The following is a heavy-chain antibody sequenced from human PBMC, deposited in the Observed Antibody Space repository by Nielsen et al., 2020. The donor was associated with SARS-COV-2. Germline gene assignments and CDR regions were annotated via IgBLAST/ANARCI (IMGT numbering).Heavy chain of an antibody. D-gene: IGHD5-12*01. CDR3: AREPADIVAFDY. J-gene: IGHJ4*02. CDR2: ISYDGSNK. Sequence: GESLKISCAASGSTFSNYAMHWVRQAPGKGLEWVAVISYDGSNKYYADSVKGRFTISRDNSKNTLYLQMNSLRAEDTAVYYCAREPADIVAFDYWGQGTLVTVSS. CDR1: GSTFSNYA. V-gene: IGHV3-30*03.